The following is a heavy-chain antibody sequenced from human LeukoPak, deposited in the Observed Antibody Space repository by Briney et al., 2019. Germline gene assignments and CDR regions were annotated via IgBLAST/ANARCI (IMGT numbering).Heavy chain of an antibody. V-gene: IGHV3-23*01. CDR3: AKDNYDILTGYYMREIYYYMDV. CDR2: ISGSGGST. CDR1: GFTFSSYS. Sequence: PGGSLRLSCAASGFTFSSYSMNWVRQAPGKGLEWVSAISGSGGSTYYADSVKGRFTISRDNSKNTLYLQMNSLRAEDTAVYYCAKDNYDILTGYYMREIYYYMDVWGKGTTVTVSS. J-gene: IGHJ6*03. D-gene: IGHD3-9*01.